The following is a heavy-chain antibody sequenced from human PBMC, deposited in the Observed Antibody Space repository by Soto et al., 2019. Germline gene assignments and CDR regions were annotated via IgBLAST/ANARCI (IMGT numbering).Heavy chain of an antibody. Sequence: PSETLSLTCTVSGGSISSYYWSCIRQPAGKGLEWIGRIYTSGSTNYNPPLKSRVTMSVDTSKNQFSLKLSSVTAADTAVYYCAREGQQLPRYYFDYRGQGPLVTVSS. CDR1: GGSISSYY. D-gene: IGHD6-13*01. J-gene: IGHJ4*02. CDR2: IYTSGST. CDR3: AREGQQLPRYYFDY. V-gene: IGHV4-4*07.